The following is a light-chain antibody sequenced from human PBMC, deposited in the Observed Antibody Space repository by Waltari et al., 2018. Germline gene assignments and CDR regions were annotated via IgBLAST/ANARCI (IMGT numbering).Light chain of an antibody. CDR1: QSVSSN. CDR3: QQYNNWPPYT. J-gene: IGKJ2*01. CDR2: GAS. V-gene: IGKV3-15*01. Sequence: EIVMTPSPATLSVSPGERATLSCRASQSVSSNLAWYQQKPGQAPRLPIYGASTRATGIPARFSGSGSGTEFTLTISSLQSEDFAVYYCQQYNNWPPYTFGQGTKLEIK.